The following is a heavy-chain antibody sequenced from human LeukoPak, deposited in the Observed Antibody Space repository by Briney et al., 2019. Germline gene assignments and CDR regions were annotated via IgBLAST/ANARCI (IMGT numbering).Heavy chain of an antibody. D-gene: IGHD3-22*01. Sequence: PGGSLRLSCAASGFTVGNNYMCWVCQAPGKGLEWVSVIFSGGGTYYADSVKGRFTISRDNSQNTLYLQMNSLRADDTAVYYCARQVYDDSSGHLGYWGQGTLVTVSS. CDR3: ARQVYDDSSGHLGY. J-gene: IGHJ4*02. CDR1: GFTVGNNY. V-gene: IGHV3-66*04. CDR2: IFSGGGT.